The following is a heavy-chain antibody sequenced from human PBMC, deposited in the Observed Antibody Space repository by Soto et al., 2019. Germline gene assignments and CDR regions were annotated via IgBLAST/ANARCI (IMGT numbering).Heavy chain of an antibody. CDR1: GGTFSSYA. J-gene: IGHJ4*02. Sequence: QVQLVQSGAEVKKPGSSVKVSCKASGGTFSSYAIIWVRQAPGQGLEWMGGIIPVFGTANYAQTFQGRVTITADESTFTAYMELSSLTSEDTAVYYCARDRDYGDYVFDYWGQGTLVTVSS. V-gene: IGHV1-69*01. CDR3: ARDRDYGDYVFDY. D-gene: IGHD4-17*01. CDR2: IIPVFGTA.